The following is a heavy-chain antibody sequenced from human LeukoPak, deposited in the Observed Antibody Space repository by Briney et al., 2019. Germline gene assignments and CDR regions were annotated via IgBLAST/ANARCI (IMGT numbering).Heavy chain of an antibody. CDR3: ARGPFYYGSGSYLWFDP. J-gene: IGHJ5*02. CDR1: GYTFTGYY. V-gene: IGHV1-2*02. Sequence: RGASVKVSCKASGYTFTGYYMHWVRQAPGQGLEWMGWINPNSGGTNYAQKFQGRVTMTRDTSISTAYMGLSRLRSDDTAVYYCARGPFYYGSGSYLWFDPWGQGTLVTVSS. D-gene: IGHD3-10*01. CDR2: INPNSGGT.